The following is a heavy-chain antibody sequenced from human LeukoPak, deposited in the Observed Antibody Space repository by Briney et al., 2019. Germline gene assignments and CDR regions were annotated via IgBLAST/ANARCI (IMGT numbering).Heavy chain of an antibody. J-gene: IGHJ4*02. CDR3: ASIPYYDSSGYLFSFDY. CDR1: GGSISSNSW. CDR2: IYHSGST. V-gene: IGHV4-4*02. D-gene: IGHD3-22*01. Sequence: SGTLSLTCAVSGGSISSNSWWSWVRQPPGKGLEWIGEIYHSGSTNYNPSLKSRVTISVDKSKNQFSLKLSSVTAADTAVYYCASIPYYDSSGYLFSFDYWGQGTLVTVSS.